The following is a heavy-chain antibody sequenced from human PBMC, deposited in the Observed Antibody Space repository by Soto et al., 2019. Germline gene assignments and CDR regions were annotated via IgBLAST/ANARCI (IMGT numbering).Heavy chain of an antibody. CDR2: IYYSGST. D-gene: IGHD6-19*01. V-gene: IGHV4-59*01. CDR3: ARVGSSGRDY. J-gene: IGHJ4*02. CDR1: GGSISSYY. Sequence: SETLSLTCTVSGGSISSYYWSWIRQPPGKGLEWIGYIYYSGSTNYNPSIKSRVTISVDTSKNQFSLKLSSVTAADTAVYYCARVGSSGRDYWGQGSLVTVSS.